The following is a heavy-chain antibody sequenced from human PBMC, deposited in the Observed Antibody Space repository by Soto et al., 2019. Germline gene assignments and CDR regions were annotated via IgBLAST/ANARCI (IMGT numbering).Heavy chain of an antibody. CDR3: ARGYYDFWSGYYISPYGMDV. D-gene: IGHD3-3*01. Sequence: GGSLRLSCAASGFTVSSNYMSWVRQAPGKGLEWVSYISSRGSSIYYADSVKGRFTISRDNAKNSLYLQMNGLRAEDTAVYYCARGYYDFWSGYYISPYGMDVWGQGTTVTVSS. J-gene: IGHJ6*02. CDR2: ISSRGSSI. CDR1: GFTVSSNY. V-gene: IGHV3-11*01.